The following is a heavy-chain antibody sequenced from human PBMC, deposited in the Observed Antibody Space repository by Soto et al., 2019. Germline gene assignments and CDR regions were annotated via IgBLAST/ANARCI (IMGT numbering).Heavy chain of an antibody. CDR1: GFTFDDYA. CDR2: ISWNSGSI. D-gene: IGHD2-2*01. V-gene: IGHV3-9*01. Sequence: EVQLVESGGGLVQPGRSLRLSCAASGFTFDDYAMHWVRQAPGKGLEWVSGISWNSGSIGYAYSVKGRFTISRDNAKNSLDLQMNSLRAEDTALYYCAKGGQLLVEGGGYWGQGTLVTVSS. J-gene: IGHJ4*02. CDR3: AKGGQLLVEGGGY.